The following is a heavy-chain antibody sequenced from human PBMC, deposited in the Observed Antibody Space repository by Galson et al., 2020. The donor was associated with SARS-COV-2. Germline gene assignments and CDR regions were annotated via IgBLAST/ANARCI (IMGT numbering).Heavy chain of an antibody. V-gene: IGHV3-33*01. CDR3: ARELKEAATDY. D-gene: IGHD6-13*01. CDR2: IWYDGRNK. CDR1: GFTFSNYA. J-gene: IGHJ4*02. Sequence: GGSLRLSCAASGFTFSNYAMHWVRQAPGKGLEWVAVIWYDGRNKYYADSVNGRFTIYRDNSKNTVYLQMNSLKAEDTAVYYCARELKEAATDYWGQGTLVTVSS.